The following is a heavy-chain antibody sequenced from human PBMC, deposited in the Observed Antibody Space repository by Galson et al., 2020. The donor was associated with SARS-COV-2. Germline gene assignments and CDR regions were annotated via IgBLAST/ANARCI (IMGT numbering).Heavy chain of an antibody. J-gene: IGHJ4*02. V-gene: IGHV3-30*04. CDR2: ISYDGSNK. CDR1: GFTFSSYA. Sequence: GGSLRLSCAASGFTFSSYAMHWVRQAPGKGLEWVAVISYDGSNKYYADSVKGRFTISRDNSKNTLYLQMNSLRAEDTAVYYCARPNSGSYRAPFDYWGQGTLVTVSS. CDR3: ARPNSGSYRAPFDY. D-gene: IGHD1-26*01.